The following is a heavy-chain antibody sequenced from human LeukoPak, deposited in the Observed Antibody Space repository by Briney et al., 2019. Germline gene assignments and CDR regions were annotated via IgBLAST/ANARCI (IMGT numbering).Heavy chain of an antibody. Sequence: PSETLSLTCAVYGGSFSGYYWSWIRQPPGKGLEWIGEINHSGSTNYNPSLKSRVTISVDTSQNQFSLKLSSVTAADTAVYYCARRQGYHGSGSYHFDYWGQGTLVTVSS. J-gene: IGHJ4*02. CDR3: ARRQGYHGSGSYHFDY. CDR1: GGSFSGYY. D-gene: IGHD3-10*01. V-gene: IGHV4-34*01. CDR2: INHSGST.